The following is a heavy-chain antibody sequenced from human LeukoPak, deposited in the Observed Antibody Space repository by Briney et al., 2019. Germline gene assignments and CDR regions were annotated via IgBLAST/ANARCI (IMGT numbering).Heavy chain of an antibody. J-gene: IGHJ5*02. V-gene: IGHV1-69*04. CDR3: AREPGIVVVPAAIRGSWFDP. CDR2: IIPILGIA. D-gene: IGHD2-2*02. Sequence: ASVKVSCKASGGTFSSYAIIWVRQAPGQGLEWMGRIIPILGIANYAQKFQGRVTITADKSTSTAYMELSSLRSEDTAVYYCAREPGIVVVPAAIRGSWFDPWGQGTLVTVSS. CDR1: GGTFSSYA.